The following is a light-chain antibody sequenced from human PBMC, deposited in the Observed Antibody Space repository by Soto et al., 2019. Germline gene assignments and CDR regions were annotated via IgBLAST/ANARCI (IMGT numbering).Light chain of an antibody. CDR2: DDD. J-gene: IGLJ1*01. CDR1: RSNIGGNS. CDR3: GSWDSSLSAYV. Sequence: QADLTQSPAVSAATGKRVTISCSGSRSNIGGNSVSWYQQLPGTAPKLLIYDDDKRPSGIPDRFSGSKSGTSATLGITGFQTGDEADYYCGSWDSSLSAYVFGTGTKVTVL. V-gene: IGLV1-51*01.